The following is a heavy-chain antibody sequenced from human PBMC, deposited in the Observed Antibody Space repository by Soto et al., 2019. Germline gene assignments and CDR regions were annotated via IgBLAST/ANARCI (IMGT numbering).Heavy chain of an antibody. D-gene: IGHD3-10*01. CDR3: ARALITMVRGVIINYYGMDV. V-gene: IGHV4-61*01. CDR2: IYYSGST. Sequence: ETLSLTCTVSGGSVSSGSYYWSWIRQPPGKGLEWIGYIYYSGSTNYNPSLKSRVTISVDTSKNQFSLKLSSVTAADTAVYYCARALITMVRGVIINYYGMDVWGQGTTVTVSS. CDR1: GGSVSSGSYY. J-gene: IGHJ6*02.